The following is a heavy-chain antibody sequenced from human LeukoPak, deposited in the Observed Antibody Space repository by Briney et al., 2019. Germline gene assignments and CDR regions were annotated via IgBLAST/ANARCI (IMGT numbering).Heavy chain of an antibody. J-gene: IGHJ6*02. Sequence: SQTLSLTCTVSGGSISSGGYYWSWIRQHPGKGLEWIGYIYYSGSTYYNPSLKSRVTISVDTSKNQFSLKLSSVTAADTAVYYCARTATVTTGSSGREYYYYGMDVWGQGTTVTVSS. CDR1: GGSISSGGYY. V-gene: IGHV4-31*03. D-gene: IGHD4-11*01. CDR2: IYYSGST. CDR3: ARTATVTTGSSGREYYYYGMDV.